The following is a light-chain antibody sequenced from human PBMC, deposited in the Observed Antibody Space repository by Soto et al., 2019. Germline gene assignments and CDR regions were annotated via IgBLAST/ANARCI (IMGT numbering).Light chain of an antibody. J-gene: IGKJ2*01. V-gene: IGKV2-24*01. CDR1: QSLLDSDGETY. CDR2: KTS. CDR3: MQATQFPHT. Sequence: EIVMTQTPLSSPVTLGQPASISCRSSQSLLDSDGETYLSWLQQRPGQPPRLLIYKTSSRFSGVPDRFRGSGAGTDFTMKISRVEVEDVGVYYCMQATQFPHTFGQGTKLEI.